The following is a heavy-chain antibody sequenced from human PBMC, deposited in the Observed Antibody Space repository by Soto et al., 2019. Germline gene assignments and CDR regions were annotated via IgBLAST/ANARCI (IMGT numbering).Heavy chain of an antibody. V-gene: IGHV1-18*01. D-gene: IGHD6-19*01. Sequence: ASVKVCCKASGYTFTSYVISWVRQAPGQGLEWMGWISAYNGNTNYAQKLQGRVTMTTDTSTSTAYMELRSLRSDDTAVYYCARVLGQWLVQNDAFDIWGQGTMVTVSS. CDR2: ISAYNGNT. J-gene: IGHJ3*02. CDR3: ARVLGQWLVQNDAFDI. CDR1: GYTFTSYV.